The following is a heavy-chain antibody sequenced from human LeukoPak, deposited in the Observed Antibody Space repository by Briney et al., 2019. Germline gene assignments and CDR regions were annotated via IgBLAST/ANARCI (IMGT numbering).Heavy chain of an antibody. D-gene: IGHD6-19*01. Sequence: SVKVSCKASGGTFSSYAISWVRHAPGQGLEWMGRIIPIFGTANYAQKFQGRVTITTDEATSTAYMELSSLRSEDTAVYYCAREGHESSGWSYYYYYMDVWGKGTTVTVSS. V-gene: IGHV1-69*05. J-gene: IGHJ6*03. CDR2: IIPIFGTA. CDR1: GGTFSSYA. CDR3: AREGHESSGWSYYYYYMDV.